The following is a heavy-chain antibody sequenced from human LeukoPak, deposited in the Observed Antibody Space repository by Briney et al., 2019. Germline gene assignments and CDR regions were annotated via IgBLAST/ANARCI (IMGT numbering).Heavy chain of an antibody. CDR3: ARQQDTTNPGY. Sequence: PGGSLRLSCAVSGLTVSSNFMNWVRQAPGKGLEWVSILYSGGNTYYADSVKGRFTVSRDNSKNTLYLQMSSLRAEDTAVYYCARQQDTTNPGYWGQGTLVTVSS. CDR2: LYSGGNT. CDR1: GLTVSSNF. V-gene: IGHV3-66*04. D-gene: IGHD5-18*01. J-gene: IGHJ4*02.